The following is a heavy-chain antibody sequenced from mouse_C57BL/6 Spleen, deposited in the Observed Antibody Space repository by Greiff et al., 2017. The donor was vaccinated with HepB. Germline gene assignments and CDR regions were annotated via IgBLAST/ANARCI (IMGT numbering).Heavy chain of an antibody. D-gene: IGHD2-2*01. CDR1: GYAFSSYW. Sequence: QVQLKESGAELVKPGASVKIFCKASGYAFSSYWMNWVKQRPGKGLEWIGQIHPGDGDTNYNGKFKGKATLTADKSSSTAYMQLSSLTSEDSAVYFCARSGGYDEGMDYWGQGTSVTVSS. CDR3: ARSGGYDEGMDY. CDR2: IHPGDGDT. J-gene: IGHJ4*01. V-gene: IGHV1-80*01.